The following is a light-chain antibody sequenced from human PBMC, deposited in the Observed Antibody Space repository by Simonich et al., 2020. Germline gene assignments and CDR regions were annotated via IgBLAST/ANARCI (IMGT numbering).Light chain of an antibody. Sequence: DIVMTQSPDSLAVSLGERATINCKSSQSVLYSSNNKHYLDWHQQKPGQPPKRLIYWASTRESGVPDRFSGSGSGTDFTLTISSLQAEDVAVYYCQQYYSTPWTFGQGTKVEIK. V-gene: IGKV4-1*01. CDR3: QQYYSTPWT. CDR1: QSVLYSSNNKHY. CDR2: WAS. J-gene: IGKJ1*01.